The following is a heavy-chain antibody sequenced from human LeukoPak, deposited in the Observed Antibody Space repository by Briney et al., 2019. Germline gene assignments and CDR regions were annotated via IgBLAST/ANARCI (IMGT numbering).Heavy chain of an antibody. D-gene: IGHD6-13*01. CDR3: ARKSYSSSWFNSEFDY. J-gene: IGHJ4*02. V-gene: IGHV3-66*01. Sequence: GGSLRLSRAASGFTVSSNYMSWVRQAPGKGLEWVSVIYSGGSTYYADSVKGRFTISRDNSKNTLYLQMNSLRAEDTAVYYCARKSYSSSWFNSEFDYWGQGTLVTVSS. CDR1: GFTVSSNY. CDR2: IYSGGST.